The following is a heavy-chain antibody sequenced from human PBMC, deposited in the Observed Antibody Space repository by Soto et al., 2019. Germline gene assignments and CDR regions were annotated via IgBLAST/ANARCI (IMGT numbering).Heavy chain of an antibody. V-gene: IGHV3-23*01. CDR1: KERFSRRA. D-gene: IGHD3-10*01. Sequence: GGAIRLCLAASKERFSRRAMRGVHQAPGTGLAWVSAISGSGGSTYYADSVKGRFTISRDNSKNTVYLQMNSLRVEDTAIYYCAKGGESRSYYYAMHVCGQGTTVTVSS. CDR3: AKGGESRSYYYAMHV. J-gene: IGHJ6*02. CDR2: ISGSGGST.